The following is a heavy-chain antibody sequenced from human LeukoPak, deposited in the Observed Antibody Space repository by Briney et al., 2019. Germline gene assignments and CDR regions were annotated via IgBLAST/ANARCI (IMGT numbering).Heavy chain of an antibody. V-gene: IGHV4-39*01. Sequence: PSETLSLTCTVSGGSISSSSYYWGWIRQPPGKGLEWIGSIYYSGSTYYNPSLKSRVTISVDTSKNQFSLKLSSVTAADTAVYYCARSVRVDYDILTGSLFDLWGRGTLVTVSS. J-gene: IGHJ2*01. D-gene: IGHD3-9*01. CDR1: GGSISSSSYY. CDR3: ARSVRVDYDILTGSLFDL. CDR2: IYYSGST.